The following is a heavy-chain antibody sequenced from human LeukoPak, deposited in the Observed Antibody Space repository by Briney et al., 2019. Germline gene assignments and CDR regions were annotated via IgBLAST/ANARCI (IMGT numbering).Heavy chain of an antibody. CDR1: GGSISSSLYY. CDR3: ARIIVVTSTDYFDS. D-gene: IGHD2/OR15-2a*01. CDR2: IFYSGIT. V-gene: IGHV4-39*01. Sequence: ASETLSLTCTVSGGSISSSLYYWGWFRQPPGKGLEWIGSIFYSGITYYHPSLQIRLTLSVDTSKSQFSLHLSSVTAAATALYYCARIIVVTSTDYFDSWGQGTLVTVSS. J-gene: IGHJ4*02.